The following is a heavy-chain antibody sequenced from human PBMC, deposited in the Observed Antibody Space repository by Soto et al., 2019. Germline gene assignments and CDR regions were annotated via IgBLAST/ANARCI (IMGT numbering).Heavy chain of an antibody. CDR1: GFTFAIYW. J-gene: IGHJ4*02. Sequence: GESLKISCKGSGFTFAIYWIGWVRQVPGKGLEWMGIIYPRDSDSTYSPSFQGQVTISADKSISTAYLQWSSLEASDSAFYFCARSPRSSPYFDYWGQGAPVTVSS. CDR2: IYPRDSDS. CDR3: ARSPRSSPYFDY. V-gene: IGHV5-51*01. D-gene: IGHD6-13*01.